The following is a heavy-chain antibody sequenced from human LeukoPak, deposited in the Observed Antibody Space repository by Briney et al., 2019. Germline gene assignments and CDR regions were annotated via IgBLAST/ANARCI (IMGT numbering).Heavy chain of an antibody. CDR1: GGTFSSYA. D-gene: IGHD4-17*01. CDR2: IIPIFGTA. V-gene: IGHV1-69*13. J-gene: IGHJ4*02. CDR3: ACGYGDANFDY. Sequence: ASVKVSCKASGGTFSSYAISWVRQAPGQGLEWMGGIIPIFGTANYAQKFQGRVTITADESTSTAYMELSSLRSEDTAVYYCACGYGDANFDYWGQGTLVTVSS.